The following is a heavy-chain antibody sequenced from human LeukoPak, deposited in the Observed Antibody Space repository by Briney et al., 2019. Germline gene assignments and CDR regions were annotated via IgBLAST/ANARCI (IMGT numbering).Heavy chain of an antibody. CDR1: GGSISRSSYY. CDR3: ARHPTQTSGGNFDY. D-gene: IGHD1-14*01. Sequence: PSETLSLTCSVSGGSISRSSYYWGWIRQPPGKGLEWIGSLYNTETTYYNPSLQSRVTISVDTSKNQLSLKLSSVTAADTAVYYCARHPTQTSGGNFDYWGQGTLVTVSS. J-gene: IGHJ4*02. V-gene: IGHV4-39*01. CDR2: LYNTETT.